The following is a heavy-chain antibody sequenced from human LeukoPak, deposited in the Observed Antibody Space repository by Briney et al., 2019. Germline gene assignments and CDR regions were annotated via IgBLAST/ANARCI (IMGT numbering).Heavy chain of an antibody. Sequence: SVKVSCKASGGTFSSYAISWVRQAPGQGLEWMGGIIPIFGTANYAQKFQGRITITADESTSTAYMELSSLRSEDTAVYYCARDYCSSTSCLFDYWGQGTLVTVSS. D-gene: IGHD2-2*01. CDR3: ARDYCSSTSCLFDY. CDR1: GGTFSSYA. J-gene: IGHJ4*02. V-gene: IGHV1-69*13. CDR2: IIPIFGTA.